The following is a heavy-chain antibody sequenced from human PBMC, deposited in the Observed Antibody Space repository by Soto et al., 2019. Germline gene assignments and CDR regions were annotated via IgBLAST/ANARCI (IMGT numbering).Heavy chain of an antibody. CDR3: AKTLYSSGLSSSSSIDY. V-gene: IGHV3-9*01. CDR2: ISWNSGSI. J-gene: IGHJ4*02. D-gene: IGHD6-6*01. CDR1: GFTFDDYA. Sequence: GWSLRLSCAASGFTFDDYAMHWVRQAPGKGLEWVSGISWNSGSIGYADSVKGRFTISRDNAKNSLYLQMNSLRAEDTALYCCAKTLYSSGLSSSSSIDYWGQGTLVTVSS.